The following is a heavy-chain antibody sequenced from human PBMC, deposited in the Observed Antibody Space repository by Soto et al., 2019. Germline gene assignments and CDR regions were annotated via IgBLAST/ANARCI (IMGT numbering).Heavy chain of an antibody. CDR2: IKADGGEK. Sequence: PGGSLRLSCAASGFAFSNYWMSWVRQAPGKGLEWVANIKADGGEKYYVDSVKGRFTISRDNAKKSLFLQMNSLRADDTAVYYCAVAYGLDVWGQGTTVTVSS. V-gene: IGHV3-7*01. CDR3: AVAYGLDV. J-gene: IGHJ6*02. D-gene: IGHD2-21*01. CDR1: GFAFSNYW.